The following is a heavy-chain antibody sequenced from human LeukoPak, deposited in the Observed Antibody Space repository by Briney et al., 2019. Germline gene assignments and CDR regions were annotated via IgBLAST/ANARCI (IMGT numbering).Heavy chain of an antibody. J-gene: IGHJ4*02. V-gene: IGHV4-59*08. CDR2: IYTSGRT. D-gene: IGHD1-26*01. CDR3: ARQPRYSGSYPIFDY. Sequence: SDPLSLTCTVSGGFSSSYYWSWIRRPPGRGLEGMGRIYTSGRTNYNPSLKSRVTISVDTSKNQFSLKLRSVTAADTAVYYCARQPRYSGSYPIFDYWGQGTLVTVSS. CDR1: GGFSSSYY.